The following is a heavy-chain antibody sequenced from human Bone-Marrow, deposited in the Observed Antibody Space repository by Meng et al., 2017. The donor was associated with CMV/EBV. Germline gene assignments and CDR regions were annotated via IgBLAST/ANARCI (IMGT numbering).Heavy chain of an antibody. Sequence: GARYTFTSRYIHWVRQAPGQGLEWMGILHPTGGSTSFAQKFQGRVTMTRDTSTSTVYMELNSLTSEDTAVYYCARDRGSGPYYFDLWGQGTLVTVYS. D-gene: IGHD6-19*01. CDR3: ARDRGSGPYYFDL. J-gene: IGHJ4*02. V-gene: IGHV1-46*01. CDR1: RYTFTSRY. CDR2: LHPTGGST.